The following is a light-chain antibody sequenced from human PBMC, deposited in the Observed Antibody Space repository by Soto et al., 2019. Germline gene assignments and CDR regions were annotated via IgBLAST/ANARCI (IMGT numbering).Light chain of an antibody. J-gene: IGKJ4*01. CDR1: QSVGSN. Sequence: EIVMTQSPATVSVSPGAGATLSCRASQSVGSNLAWYQQKPGQTPRVLIYGASTRAIAIPARFSGSGFGTEFTLTISSLQSEDFGVYYCQDYSVWPLVSFGGGTKVEIK. V-gene: IGKV3-15*01. CDR3: QDYSVWPLVS. CDR2: GAS.